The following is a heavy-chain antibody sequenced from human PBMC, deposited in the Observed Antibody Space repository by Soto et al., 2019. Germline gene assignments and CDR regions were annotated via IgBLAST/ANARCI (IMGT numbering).Heavy chain of an antibody. Sequence: EVQLLESGGGLVQPGGSLRLSCAASGFTFSSYAMSWVRQAPEKGLEWVSGISGSGDRTHYADSVKGRFTISRDNSKNTLYLQMSSLRAEDTAVYYCAKDSQWLPRWNIDYWGQGTLVTVSS. CDR1: GFTFSSYA. D-gene: IGHD6-19*01. V-gene: IGHV3-23*01. J-gene: IGHJ4*02. CDR2: ISGSGDRT. CDR3: AKDSQWLPRWNIDY.